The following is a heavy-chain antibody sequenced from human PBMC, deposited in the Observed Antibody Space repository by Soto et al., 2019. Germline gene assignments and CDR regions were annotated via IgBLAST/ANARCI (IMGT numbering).Heavy chain of an antibody. CDR2: IYYSGST. CDR3: ARVWGGAFDI. D-gene: IGHD3-10*01. V-gene: IGHV4-39*02. J-gene: IGHJ3*02. CDR1: GGSISSSSYY. Sequence: PSETLSLTCTVSGGSISSSSYYWAWIRQPPGKGLEWIGSIYYSGSTYYNPSLKSRVTISVDTSKNHFSLKLSSVTAADTAVYYCARVWGGAFDIWGQGTMVTVS.